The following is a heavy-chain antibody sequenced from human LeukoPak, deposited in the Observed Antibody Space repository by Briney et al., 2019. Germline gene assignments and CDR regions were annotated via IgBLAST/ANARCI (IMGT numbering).Heavy chain of an antibody. D-gene: IGHD3-16*02. Sequence: VASVKVSCKASGYTFTNYGISWVRQAPGQGLEWMGWSSPYNGKTNYAQKLQGRVTMTTDTSTSTAYMELRSLRSDDTAMYYCARGLLTFGGVIGGPQALEHFQHWGQGTLVTVSS. CDR3: ARGLLTFGGVIGGPQALEHFQH. CDR1: GYTFTNYG. V-gene: IGHV1-18*01. J-gene: IGHJ1*01. CDR2: SSPYNGKT.